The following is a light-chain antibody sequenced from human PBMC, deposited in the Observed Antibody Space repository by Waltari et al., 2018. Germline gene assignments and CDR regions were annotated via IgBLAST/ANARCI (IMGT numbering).Light chain of an antibody. J-gene: IGLJ3*02. V-gene: IGLV2-23*02. CDR1: NNDVGNYHL. Sequence: QSALAQPASVSGSPGQSITISCTGTNNDVGNYHLVAWYQQHPGKVPKLIIYEVDKRPSGVALRFPASKSGNTASLTISGLQTEDEADYYCCSFASGSTWVFGGGTKLTVL. CDR2: EVD. CDR3: CSFASGSTWV.